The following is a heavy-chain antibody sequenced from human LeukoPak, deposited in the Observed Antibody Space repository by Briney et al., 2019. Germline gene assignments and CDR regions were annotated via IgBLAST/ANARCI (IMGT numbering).Heavy chain of an antibody. Sequence: GGSLRLSCTASGFSVSEYFIDWLRQAPGKGLEWVSRTRTKARNYNTEYATSVKGRFTVSRDDSNNSVYLQMNSLRTDDTAVYYCGRDSTIGYYWTVWGQGTLVTVSS. CDR2: TRTKARNYNT. CDR1: GFSVSEYF. J-gene: IGHJ4*02. CDR3: GRDSTIGYYWTV. V-gene: IGHV3-72*01. D-gene: IGHD3-22*01.